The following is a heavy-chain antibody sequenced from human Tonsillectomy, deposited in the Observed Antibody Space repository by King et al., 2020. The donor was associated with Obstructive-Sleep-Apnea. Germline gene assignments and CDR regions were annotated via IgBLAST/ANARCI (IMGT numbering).Heavy chain of an antibody. CDR2: IFHSGST. CDR1: GGSISSTNW. J-gene: IGHJ4*02. D-gene: IGHD2-2*01. Sequence: VQLQESGPGLVRPSGTLSLTCAVSGGSISSTNWWSWVRQPPGKGLEWIGEIFHSGSTNYNPSLKSRVIMSVDKSKNQFSLKVSTVTAADTAVYFCARRREDIVVVPAVPIDYWVQGTLVTVSS. CDR3: ARRREDIVVVPAVPIDY. V-gene: IGHV4-4*02.